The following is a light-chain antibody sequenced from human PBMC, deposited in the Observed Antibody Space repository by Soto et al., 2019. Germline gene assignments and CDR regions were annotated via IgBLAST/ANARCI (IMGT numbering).Light chain of an antibody. V-gene: IGLV2-14*01. Sequence: QSVLTQPASVSGSPGQSITISCTGTSSDVGGYNYVSWYQQHPGKAPKLMIYEVSNRPSGVSNRFSGSKSGNTASLTISGLQAEDDADYYCSSYTSSSTRDVVFGGGTKLTVL. CDR2: EVS. CDR1: SSDVGGYNY. J-gene: IGLJ2*01. CDR3: SSYTSSSTRDVV.